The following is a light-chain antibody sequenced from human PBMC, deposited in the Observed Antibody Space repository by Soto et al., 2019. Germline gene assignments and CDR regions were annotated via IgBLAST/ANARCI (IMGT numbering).Light chain of an antibody. V-gene: IGKV1-5*01. J-gene: IGKJ1*01. CDR3: QQYNSYWT. CDR2: DAS. Sequence: DIQMPQSPSALPASVGDRVTITCRASQSISSWLAWYQQKPGKAPKLLIYDASSLESGVPSRFSGSGSGTEFTLTISSLQPDDFATYYCQQYNSYWTFGQGTKV. CDR1: QSISSW.